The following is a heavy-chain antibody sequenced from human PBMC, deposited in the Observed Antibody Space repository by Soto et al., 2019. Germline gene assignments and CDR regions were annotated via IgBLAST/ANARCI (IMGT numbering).Heavy chain of an antibody. CDR3: ARDDSGSYFGGGIPLDY. D-gene: IGHD1-26*01. J-gene: IGHJ4*02. CDR2: ISYDGSNK. V-gene: IGHV3-30-3*01. Sequence: GGSLRLSCAASGFTFSSYAMHWVRQAPGKGLEWVAVISYDGSNKYYADSVKGRFTISRDNSKNTLYLQMNSLRAEDTAVYYCARDDSGSYFGGGIPLDYWGQGTLVTVSS. CDR1: GFTFSSYA.